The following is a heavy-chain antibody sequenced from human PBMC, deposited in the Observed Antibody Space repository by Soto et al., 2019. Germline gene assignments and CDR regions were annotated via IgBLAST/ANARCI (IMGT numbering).Heavy chain of an antibody. CDR2: IYYSGST. Sequence: QLQLQESGPGLVKPSETLSLTCTVSGGSISSSSYYWGWIRQPPGKGLEWIGSIYYSGSTYYKPSLKSRVTISVDTSKNQFSLKLSSVTAADTAVYYCARQAVAGLTVDYWGQGTLVTVSS. D-gene: IGHD6-19*01. J-gene: IGHJ4*02. CDR1: GGSISSSSYY. V-gene: IGHV4-39*01. CDR3: ARQAVAGLTVDY.